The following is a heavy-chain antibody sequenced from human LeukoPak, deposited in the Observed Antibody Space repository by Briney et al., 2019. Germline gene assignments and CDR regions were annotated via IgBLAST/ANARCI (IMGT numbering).Heavy chain of an antibody. D-gene: IGHD3-10*01. CDR3: ARAMVRGVIISGMDV. J-gene: IGHJ6*02. CDR2: IIPILGIA. V-gene: IGHV1-69*04. CDR1: GGTFSSYA. Sequence: ASVKVSCKASGGTFSSYAISWVRQAPGQGLEWMGRIIPILGIANYAQKFQGRVTITADKSTSTAYMELSSLRSENTAVYYCARAMVRGVIISGMDVWGQGTTVTVSS.